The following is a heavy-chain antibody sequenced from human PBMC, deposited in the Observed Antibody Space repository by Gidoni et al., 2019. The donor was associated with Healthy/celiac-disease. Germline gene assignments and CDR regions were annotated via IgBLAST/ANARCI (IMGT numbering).Heavy chain of an antibody. V-gene: IGHV4-4*07. D-gene: IGHD6-13*01. CDR2: IYTSGST. CDR3: ARTVAAAGPRGYYYYGMDV. CDR1: GGSISSYH. J-gene: IGHJ6*04. Sequence: QVQLQASGPGLVKPSETLSLTCTVSGGSISSYHWSWIRQPAGKGLEWIGRIYTSGSTNYNPSLKSRVTMSVDTSKNQFSLKLSSVTAADTAVYYCARTVAAAGPRGYYYYGMDVWGKGTTVTVSS.